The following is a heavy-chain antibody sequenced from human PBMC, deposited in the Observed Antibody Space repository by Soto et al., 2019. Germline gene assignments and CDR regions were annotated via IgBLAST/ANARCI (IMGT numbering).Heavy chain of an antibody. Sequence: SGPTLVNPTQTLTLTCTFSGFSLSTSGMCVSWIRQPPGKALEWLALIDWDDVKYYSTSLKTRLTISKDTSKNQVVLTMTNMDPVDTATYYCARIREDSSGWSFDYWGQGTLVTVSS. CDR3: ARIREDSSGWSFDY. CDR1: GFSLSTSGMC. V-gene: IGHV2-70*01. D-gene: IGHD6-19*01. J-gene: IGHJ4*02. CDR2: IDWDDVK.